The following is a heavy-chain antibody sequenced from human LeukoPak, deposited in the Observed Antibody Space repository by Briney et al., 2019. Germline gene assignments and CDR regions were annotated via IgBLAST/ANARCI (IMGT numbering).Heavy chain of an antibody. CDR2: ISSSSSYI. CDR1: GFTFSSYS. CDR3: ARDIGLDPGVAFDI. J-gene: IGHJ3*02. D-gene: IGHD3-3*01. V-gene: IGHV3-21*01. Sequence: GGSLRLSCAASGFTFSSYSMNWVRQAPGKGLEWVSSISSSSSYIYYADSVKGRFTISRDNAKNSLYLQMNSLRAEDAAVYYCARDIGLDPGVAFDIWGQGTMVTVSS.